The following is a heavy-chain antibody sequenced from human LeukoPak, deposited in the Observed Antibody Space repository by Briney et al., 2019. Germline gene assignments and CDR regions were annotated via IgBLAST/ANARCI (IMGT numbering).Heavy chain of an antibody. D-gene: IGHD3-10*01. V-gene: IGHV3-23*01. CDR2: ISYSGSST. Sequence: GGSLRLSCAASGFIFSNYAMNWVRQAPGKGLEWVSAISYSGSSTYYADPVKGRFTISRDNSKNTLYLQMNSLRAEDTAVYYCATDGKSRGENWFDPWGQGTLVTVSS. CDR3: ATDGKSRGENWFDP. J-gene: IGHJ5*02. CDR1: GFIFSNYA.